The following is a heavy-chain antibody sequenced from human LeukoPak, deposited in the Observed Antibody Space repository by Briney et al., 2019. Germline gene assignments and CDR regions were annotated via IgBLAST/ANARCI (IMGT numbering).Heavy chain of an antibody. CDR2: IDHSGTT. J-gene: IGHJ5*02. CDR1: GGSFSGHY. Sequence: SETLSLTCAVYGGSFSGHYWSWIRQPPGKGLEWIGEIDHSGTTNYNPSLKSRVTISVDTSKNQFSLKLSSVTAADTAVYYCARDDLYTGWFDPWGQGTLVTVSS. V-gene: IGHV4-34*01. D-gene: IGHD3/OR15-3a*01. CDR3: ARDDLYTGWFDP.